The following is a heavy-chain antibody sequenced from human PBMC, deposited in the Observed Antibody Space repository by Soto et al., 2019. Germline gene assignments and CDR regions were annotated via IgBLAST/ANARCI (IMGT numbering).Heavy chain of an antibody. V-gene: IGHV5-51*01. CDR2: IYPGDSDT. J-gene: IGHJ4*02. D-gene: IGHD3-22*01. Sequence: PGESLKISCKGSGYSFTSYWIGWVRQMPGKGLEWMGIIYPGDSDTRYSPSFQGQVTISADKSISTAYLQWSSLKASDTAMYYCARLSRETYYYDSSGYSYHDYWGQGTLVTVSS. CDR1: GYSFTSYW. CDR3: ARLSRETYYYDSSGYSYHDY.